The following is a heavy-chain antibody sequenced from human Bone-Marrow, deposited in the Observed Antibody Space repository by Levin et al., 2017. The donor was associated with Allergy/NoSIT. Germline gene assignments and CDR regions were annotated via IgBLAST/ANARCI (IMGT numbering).Heavy chain of an antibody. V-gene: IGHV3-21*01. J-gene: IGHJ3*02. CDR2: ISSSGSDM. Sequence: GGSLRLSCTVSGFTFSIYSINWVRQAPGKGLEWVSSISSSGSDMYYVDSVKGRFTISRDHAKNSLNLQMNSLRAEDTAVYYCARGIIGDVRVAHKEAFDIWGQGTMVSVSS. D-gene: IGHD2-8*02. CDR1: GFTFSIYS. CDR3: ARGIIGDVRVAHKEAFDI.